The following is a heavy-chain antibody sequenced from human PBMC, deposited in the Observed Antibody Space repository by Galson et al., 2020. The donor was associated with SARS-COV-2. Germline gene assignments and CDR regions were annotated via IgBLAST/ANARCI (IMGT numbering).Heavy chain of an antibody. V-gene: IGHV3-30-3*01. J-gene: IGHJ5*02. Sequence: GGSLRLSCAASGFTFTIFTFHWVRQAPGKGLEWVAVTSYDGTSNYYTDSVKGRFTISRDNSKNMLFLQMNSLRVEDTAVYYCARAASGSYYNAFDPWGQGTMFAVSS. CDR1: GFTFTIFT. CDR2: TSYDGTSN. D-gene: IGHD1-26*01. CDR3: ARAASGSYYNAFDP.